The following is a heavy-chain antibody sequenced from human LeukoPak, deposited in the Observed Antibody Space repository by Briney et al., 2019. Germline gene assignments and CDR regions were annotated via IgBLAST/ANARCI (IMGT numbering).Heavy chain of an antibody. CDR2: ISSSSTI. CDR3: ARDPDNGAGFDY. D-gene: IGHD4-17*01. J-gene: IGHJ4*02. Sequence: GGSLRLSCAASGFSFGDYSMNWVRQPPGKGLEWVSYISSSSTIYYADSVKGRFTISRDNAKSSLYLQMNSLRAEDTAVYYCARDPDNGAGFDYWGQGTLVTVSS. CDR1: GFSFGDYS. V-gene: IGHV3-48*01.